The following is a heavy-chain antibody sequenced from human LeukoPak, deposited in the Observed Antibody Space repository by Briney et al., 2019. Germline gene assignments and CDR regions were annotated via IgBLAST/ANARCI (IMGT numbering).Heavy chain of an antibody. Sequence: GGSLRLSCTTSVFPFSRYSMNWVRQAPGKGLEWVSYITSSGDTIYYADSVKGRFTISRDNAKNSVYLQMSSLRADDTAVYYCARDRLLYYYDSGPTGHFQHWGQGTLVTV. V-gene: IGHV3-48*01. CDR3: ARDRLLYYYDSGPTGHFQH. J-gene: IGHJ1*01. D-gene: IGHD3-22*01. CDR2: ITSSGDTI. CDR1: VFPFSRYS.